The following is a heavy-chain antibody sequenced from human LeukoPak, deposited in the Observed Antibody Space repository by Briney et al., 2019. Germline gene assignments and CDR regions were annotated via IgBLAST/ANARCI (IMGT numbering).Heavy chain of an antibody. V-gene: IGHV4-39*07. CDR3: ARVSGGYRGYSYGYFHWFDP. CDR1: GGSISSGDYY. D-gene: IGHD5-18*01. Sequence: SETLSLTCTVSGGSISSGDYYWGWIRQPPGKGLEWIGEINHSGSTNYNPSLKSRVTISVDTSKNQFSLKLSSVTAADTAVYYCARVSGGYRGYSYGYFHWFDPWGQGTLVTVSS. J-gene: IGHJ5*02. CDR2: INHSGST.